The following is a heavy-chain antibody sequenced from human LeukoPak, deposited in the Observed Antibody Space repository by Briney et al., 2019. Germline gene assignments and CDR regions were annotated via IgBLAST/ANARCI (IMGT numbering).Heavy chain of an antibody. CDR3: ARSYYYDSSGSITDNDY. V-gene: IGHV1-69*06. Sequence: ASVKVSRKASGGTFSSYAISWVRQAPGQGLEWMGGIIPIFGTANYAQKFQGRVTITADKSTSTAYMELSSLRSEDTAVYYCARSYYYDSSGSITDNDYWGQGTLVTVSS. J-gene: IGHJ4*02. D-gene: IGHD3-22*01. CDR2: IIPIFGTA. CDR1: GGTFSSYA.